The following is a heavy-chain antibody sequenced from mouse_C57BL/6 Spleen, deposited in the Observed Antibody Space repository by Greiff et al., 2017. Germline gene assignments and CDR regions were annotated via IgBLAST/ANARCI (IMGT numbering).Heavy chain of an antibody. CDR3: TRDYYEYWFAY. CDR2: IDPSDSYT. Sequence: QVQLQQPGAELVKPGASVKLSCKASGYTFTSYWMQWVKQRPGQGLEWIGEIDPSDSYTNYNQKFKGKTPLTVDTSSSTAYMPLSSLTSEDSAVYCCTRDYYEYWFAYWGQGTLVTVSA. J-gene: IGHJ3*01. D-gene: IGHD2-4*01. V-gene: IGHV1-50*01. CDR1: GYTFTSYW.